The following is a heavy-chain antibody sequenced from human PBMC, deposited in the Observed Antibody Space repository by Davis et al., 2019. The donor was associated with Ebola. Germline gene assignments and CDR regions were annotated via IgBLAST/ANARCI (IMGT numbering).Heavy chain of an antibody. CDR3: ARVKVIRGVLVFDY. CDR2: IYYRGTT. CDR1: GGSINGGGFY. V-gene: IGHV4-30-4*01. J-gene: IGHJ4*02. Sequence: SETLSLTCSLSGGSINGGGFYWSWIRQSPGKGLEWIGYIYYRGTTYYNPSLKSRLTISVDTSKNQFFLKLSSVTAADTAVYYCARVKVIRGVLVFDYWGQRTLVTVSS. D-gene: IGHD3-10*01.